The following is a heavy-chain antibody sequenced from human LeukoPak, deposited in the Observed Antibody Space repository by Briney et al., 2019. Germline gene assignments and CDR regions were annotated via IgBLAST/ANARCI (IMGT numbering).Heavy chain of an antibody. CDR1: GFAFSSYN. CDR3: ARRPYSDTSGRLSGV. D-gene: IGHD3-22*01. CDR2: IGSSGSPT. V-gene: IGHV3-48*02. Sequence: PGGSLRLSCAASGFAFSSYNMNWVRQAPGKGLEWISYIGSSGSPTHYADSVGGRFTISRDNAKNSLYLQMNSQRDEDTAVYFCARRPYSDTSGRLSGVWGQGTTVTVSS. J-gene: IGHJ6*02.